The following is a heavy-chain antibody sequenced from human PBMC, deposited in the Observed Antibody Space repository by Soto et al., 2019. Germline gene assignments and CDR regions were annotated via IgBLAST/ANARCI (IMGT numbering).Heavy chain of an antibody. V-gene: IGHV1-69*01. CDR1: EGTFNSYA. Sequence: QAQVVQSGAEVRKPGSSVNLSCKASEGTFNSYAIAWVRQAPGQGLEWMGGIIPYYNTLNYAQKFQDRVTITADDSTNTVYMELNSLRSDDTAVYFCASGASRWYPYFFDSWAQGTLVTVSS. CDR2: IIPYYNTL. D-gene: IGHD6-13*01. J-gene: IGHJ4*02. CDR3: ASGASRWYPYFFDS.